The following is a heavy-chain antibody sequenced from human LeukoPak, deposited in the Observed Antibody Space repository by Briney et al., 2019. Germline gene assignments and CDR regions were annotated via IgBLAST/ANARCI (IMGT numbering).Heavy chain of an antibody. V-gene: IGHV3-21*01. CDR2: ISSTTTYI. CDR1: GFTFSSYT. Sequence: GGSLRLSCAASGFTFSSYTMNWVRQAPGKGLEWVSSISSTTTYIYYADSVKGRFTISRDNAKNSLYLQMNNLRAEDTAVYFCARDLSGSYHTPFGYWGQGTLVTVSS. D-gene: IGHD1-26*01. J-gene: IGHJ4*02. CDR3: ARDLSGSYHTPFGY.